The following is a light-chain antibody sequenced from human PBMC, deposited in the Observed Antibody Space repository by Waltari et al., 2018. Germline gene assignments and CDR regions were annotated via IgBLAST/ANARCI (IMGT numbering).Light chain of an antibody. Sequence: AIQMTHSPPSLSASVGDRVTITCRASQGIRNDLGWYQHKPGKAPKLLIYAASSLQSGVPSRFSGSGSGTDFTLTISSLQPEDFATYYCLQDYNYPYTFGQGTKLEIK. CDR3: LQDYNYPYT. V-gene: IGKV1-6*01. CDR1: QGIRND. J-gene: IGKJ2*01. CDR2: AAS.